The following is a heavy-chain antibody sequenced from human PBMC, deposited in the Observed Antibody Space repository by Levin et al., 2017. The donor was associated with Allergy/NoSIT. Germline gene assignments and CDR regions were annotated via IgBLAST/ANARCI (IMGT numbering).Heavy chain of an antibody. CDR2: ISYDGSNK. CDR3: ARDGQWFGDF. Sequence: GGSLRLSCAASGFTFSSYAMHWVRQAPGKGLEWVAVISYDGSNKYYADSVKGRFTISRDNSKNTLYLQMNSLRAEDTAVYYCARDGQWFGDFWGQGTLVTVSS. CDR1: GFTFSSYA. D-gene: IGHD3-10*01. J-gene: IGHJ4*02. V-gene: IGHV3-30-3*01.